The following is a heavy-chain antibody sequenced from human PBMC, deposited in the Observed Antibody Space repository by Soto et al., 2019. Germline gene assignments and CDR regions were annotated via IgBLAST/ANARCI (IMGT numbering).Heavy chain of an antibody. CDR3: AKDGERYSYGPGWAFDI. CDR1: GFTFSSYG. Sequence: PGGSLRLSCAASGFTFSSYGMHWVRQAPGKGLERVAVISYDGSNKYYADSVKGRFTISRDNSKNTLYLQMNSLRAEDTAVYYCAKDGERYSYGPGWAFDIWGQGTMVTVSS. V-gene: IGHV3-30*18. CDR2: ISYDGSNK. D-gene: IGHD5-18*01. J-gene: IGHJ3*02.